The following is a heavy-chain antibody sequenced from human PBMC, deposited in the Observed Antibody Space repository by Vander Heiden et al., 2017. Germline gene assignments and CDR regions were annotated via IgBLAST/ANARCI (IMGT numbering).Heavy chain of an antibody. V-gene: IGHV3-21*01. Sequence: EVQLVESGGGLVTPGGSLRLSCAASGFTFSSYSMNGVRQAPGKGLEGVSSISSSSSYIYYADSVKGRFTISRDNAKNSLYLQMNSLRAEDTAVYYCASFVSMIGAQYWGQGTLVTVSS. CDR1: GFTFSSYS. J-gene: IGHJ4*02. D-gene: IGHD3-22*01. CDR2: ISSSSSYI. CDR3: ASFVSMIGAQY.